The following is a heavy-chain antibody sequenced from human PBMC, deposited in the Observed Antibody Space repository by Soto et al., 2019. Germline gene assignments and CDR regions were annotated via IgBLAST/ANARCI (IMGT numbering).Heavy chain of an antibody. J-gene: IGHJ3*02. CDR1: AYTFTSYG. CDR3: ARKGYYDILTGYSPHAFDI. D-gene: IGHD3-9*01. V-gene: IGHV1-18*01. CDR2: ISAYNGNT. Sequence: ASVKVSCKASAYTFTSYGISWVRQAPGQGLEWMGWISAYNGNTNYAQKLQGRVTMTTDTSTSTAYMELRSLRSDDTAVYYCARKGYYDILTGYSPHAFDIWGQGTMVTVSS.